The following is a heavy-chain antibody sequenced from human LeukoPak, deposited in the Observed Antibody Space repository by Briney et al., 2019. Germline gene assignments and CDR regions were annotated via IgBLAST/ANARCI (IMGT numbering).Heavy chain of an antibody. CDR3: ARAMRSGYDY. CDR1: GFTFSAYW. V-gene: IGHV3-7*02. CDR2: IERDGTEK. J-gene: IGHJ4*02. D-gene: IGHD5-12*01. Sequence: GGSLRLSCAASGFTFSAYWMGWVRQAPGKGLEWVASIERDGTEKYYVDSVKGRFTISRDNAKNSLYLQMSSLRDEDTAVYYCARAMRSGYDYWGQGTLVTVSS.